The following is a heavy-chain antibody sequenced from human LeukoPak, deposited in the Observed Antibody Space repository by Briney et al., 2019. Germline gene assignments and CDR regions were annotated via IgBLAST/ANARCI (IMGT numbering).Heavy chain of an antibody. J-gene: IGHJ5*02. CDR2: ISGSGDST. CDR1: GFTFSSYA. Sequence: GGSLRLSCAASGFTFSSYAMSWVRQAPGKGLEWVSVISGSGDSTDYADSVKGRFTISRDNSKNTLYLQMNSLRAEDTAVYYCAKSAHPERKNWFDPWGQGTLVTVSS. D-gene: IGHD1-14*01. V-gene: IGHV3-23*01. CDR3: AKSAHPERKNWFDP.